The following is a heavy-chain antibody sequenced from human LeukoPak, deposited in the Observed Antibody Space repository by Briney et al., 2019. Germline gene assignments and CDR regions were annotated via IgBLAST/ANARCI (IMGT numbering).Heavy chain of an antibody. CDR1: GFTFSSYW. CDR3: ARGKQDIVVVPAA. Sequence: GGSLRLSCAASGFTFSSYWMSWVRQAPGKGLEWVANIKPDGSEKYYVDSVKGRFTISRDNAKNSLYLQMNSLRAEDTAVYYCARGKQDIVVVPAAWGQGTLVTVSS. D-gene: IGHD2-2*01. V-gene: IGHV3-7*01. CDR2: IKPDGSEK. J-gene: IGHJ5*02.